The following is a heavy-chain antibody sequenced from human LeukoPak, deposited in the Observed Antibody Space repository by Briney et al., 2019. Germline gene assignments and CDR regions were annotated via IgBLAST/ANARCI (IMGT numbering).Heavy chain of an antibody. CDR2: ISAFNGDL. J-gene: IGHJ4*02. CDR1: GYTFTSYG. Sequence: ASVKVSCKASGYTFTSYGISWVRQAPGQGLEWMGWISAFNGDLNYALSLQGRVTLTTDTSTSTAYMELRSLTSDDTAVYYCARTVAGTSQFDYWGQGTLVTVSS. V-gene: IGHV1-18*01. CDR3: ARTVAGTSQFDY. D-gene: IGHD6-19*01.